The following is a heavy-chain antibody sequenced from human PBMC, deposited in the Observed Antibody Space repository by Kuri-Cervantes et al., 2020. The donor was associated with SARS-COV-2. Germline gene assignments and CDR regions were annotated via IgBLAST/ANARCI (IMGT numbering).Heavy chain of an antibody. D-gene: IGHD5/OR15-5a*01. J-gene: IGHJ4*02. CDR3: VRGLGDN. CDR1: GFSFSNSW. Sequence: GESLKISCAASGFSFSNSWMHWVRQAPGKGLVWVARIDSDGSTTRYADSVRGRFTISRDNANKILSLQMNNLRAEDTAVYYCVRGLGDNWGQGTLVTVSS. V-gene: IGHV3-74*01. CDR2: IDSDGSTT.